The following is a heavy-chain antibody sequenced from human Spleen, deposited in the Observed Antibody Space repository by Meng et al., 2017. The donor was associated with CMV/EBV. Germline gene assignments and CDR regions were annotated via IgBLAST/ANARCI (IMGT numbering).Heavy chain of an antibody. Sequence: HIQEVGQGLVKPSETLSLTCSVSGVPMNNFYWSWIRQPAGKGLEWIGRIYISGDTNYNPSLKSRVTISKDTSKNQISLRLTSVTAADTAVYYCATGSGDFDHWGRGTLVTVSS. CDR1: GVPMNNFY. CDR2: IYISGDT. D-gene: IGHD1-26*01. CDR3: ATGSGDFDH. V-gene: IGHV4-4*07. J-gene: IGHJ4*02.